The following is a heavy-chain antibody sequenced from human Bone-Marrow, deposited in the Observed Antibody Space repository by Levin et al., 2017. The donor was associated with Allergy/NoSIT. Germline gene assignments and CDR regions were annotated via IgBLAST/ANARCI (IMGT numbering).Heavy chain of an antibody. CDR2: ISSSSSTI. CDR1: GFTFSSYS. V-gene: IGHV3-48*04. Sequence: GESLKISCAASGFTFSSYSMNWVRQAPGKGLEWVSYISSSSSTIYYADSVKGRFTISRDNAKNSLYLQMNSLRAEDTAVYYCARDPLWFGELPTDYFDYWGQGTLVTVSS. CDR3: ARDPLWFGELPTDYFDY. J-gene: IGHJ4*02. D-gene: IGHD3-10*01.